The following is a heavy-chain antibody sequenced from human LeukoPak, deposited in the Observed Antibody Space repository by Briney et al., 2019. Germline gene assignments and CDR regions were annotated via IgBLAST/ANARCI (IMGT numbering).Heavy chain of an antibody. D-gene: IGHD3-3*01. CDR2: IYYSGST. V-gene: IGHV4-59*12. CDR1: GGSISSYY. CDR3: ARAWRSSRRGWFDP. J-gene: IGHJ5*02. Sequence: SETLSLTCTVSGGSISSYYWSWIRQPPGKGLEWIGYIYYSGSTNYNPSLKSRVTISVDTSKNQFSLKLSSVTAADTAVYYCARAWRSSRRGWFDPWGQGTLVTVSS.